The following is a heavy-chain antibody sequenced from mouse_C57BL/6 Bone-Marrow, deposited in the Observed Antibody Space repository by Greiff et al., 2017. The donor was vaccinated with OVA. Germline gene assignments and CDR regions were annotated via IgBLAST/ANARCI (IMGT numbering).Heavy chain of an antibody. J-gene: IGHJ1*03. V-gene: IGHV1-69*01. D-gene: IGHD2-12*01. CDR3: VFYTWYFDV. CDR2: IDPSDSYT. Sequence: QVQLQQPGAELVMPGASVKLSCKASGYTFTSYWMHWVKQRPGQGLEWIGEIDPSDSYTKYNHKFKGKSTLTVDKSSSPAYMQLSSLTSEDSAVYYCVFYTWYFDVWGTGTTVTVSS. CDR1: GYTFTSYW.